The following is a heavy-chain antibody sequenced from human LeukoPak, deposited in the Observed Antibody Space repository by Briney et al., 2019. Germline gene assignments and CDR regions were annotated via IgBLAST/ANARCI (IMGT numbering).Heavy chain of an antibody. V-gene: IGHV3-73*01. CDR2: IKTKADNDAT. CDR3: THPAYYYNVDV. Sequence: GGSLRLSCSASGLTFSVSARHWVRQASGKGLEWVGRIKTKADNDATAYAASVKGRFTISRDDSTNTAYLQMNSLKTEDTAVYYCTHPAYYYNVDVWGKGTTVTVSS. CDR1: GLTFSVSA. D-gene: IGHD6-25*01. J-gene: IGHJ6*04.